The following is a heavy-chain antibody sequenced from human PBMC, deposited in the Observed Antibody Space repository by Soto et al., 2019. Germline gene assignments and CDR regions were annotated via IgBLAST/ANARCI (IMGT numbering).Heavy chain of an antibody. CDR3: ARPGVGATAGWFDP. J-gene: IGHJ5*02. D-gene: IGHD5-12*01. CDR1: GGTFSSYA. V-gene: IGHV1-69*06. CDR2: IISIFGTA. Sequence: QVQLVQSGAEVKKPGSSVKVSCKASGGTFSSYAISWVRQAPGQGLEWMGGIISIFGTANYAQKFQGRVTLTAEKSTSRGYMEMSILRSEDTAVYYCARPGVGATAGWFDPWGQGTLVTVSS.